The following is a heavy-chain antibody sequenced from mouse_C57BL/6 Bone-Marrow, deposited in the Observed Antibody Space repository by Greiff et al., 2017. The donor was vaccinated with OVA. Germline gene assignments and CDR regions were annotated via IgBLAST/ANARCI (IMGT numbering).Heavy chain of an antibody. J-gene: IGHJ4*01. V-gene: IGHV1-81*01. CDR2: IYPRSGNT. CDR1: GYTFTSYG. D-gene: IGHD2-2*01. Sequence: QVQLQQSGAELARPGASVKLSCKASGYTFTSYGISWVKQRTGQGLEWIGEIYPRSGNTYYNEKFKGKATLTADKSSSTAYMELRSLTSEDSAVYFCARRLTLYYYAMDYWGQGTSVTVSS. CDR3: ARRLTLYYYAMDY.